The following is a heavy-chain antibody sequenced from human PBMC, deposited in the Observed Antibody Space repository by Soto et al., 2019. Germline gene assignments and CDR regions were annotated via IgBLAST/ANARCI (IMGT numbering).Heavy chain of an antibody. J-gene: IGHJ3*02. CDR3: ARDNRDGYNIRRGSDAFDI. CDR1: GGSISSGDYY. D-gene: IGHD5-12*01. Sequence: QVQLQESGPGLVKPSQTLSLTCTVSGGSISSGDYYWSWIRQPPGKGLEWIGYIYYSGSTYYNPSLKGRVTISVDPSKNQFSLKLSSVTAADTAVYYCARDNRDGYNIRRGSDAFDIWGQGTMVTVSS. V-gene: IGHV4-30-4*01. CDR2: IYYSGST.